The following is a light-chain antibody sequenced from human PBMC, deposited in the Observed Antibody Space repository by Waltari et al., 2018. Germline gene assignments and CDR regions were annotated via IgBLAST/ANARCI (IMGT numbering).Light chain of an antibody. V-gene: IGKV1-5*03. J-gene: IGKJ1*01. Sequence: DIQMTQSPSTLSASVGARVTITCRASHSISSWLAWYQQKPGKAPKVLIYKASSLESGVPSRFSGSGSGTEFTLTISSLQPDDFATYYCQQYNSYPWTFGQGTKVEIK. CDR1: HSISSW. CDR2: KAS. CDR3: QQYNSYPWT.